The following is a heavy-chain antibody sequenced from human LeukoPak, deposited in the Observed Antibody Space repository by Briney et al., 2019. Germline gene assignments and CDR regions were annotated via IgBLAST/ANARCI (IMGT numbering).Heavy chain of an antibody. J-gene: IGHJ4*02. CDR3: ARDQGSYEFDY. CDR2: INSDGSST. CDR1: GFTFSSYW. V-gene: IGHV3-74*01. D-gene: IGHD1-26*01. Sequence: QPGGSLRLSCAASGFTFSSYWMHWVRQAPGKGLVWVSRINSDGSSTSYAGSVKGRFTISRDNAKNTLYLQMNSLRAEDTAVYYCARDQGSYEFDYWGQGTLVTVSS.